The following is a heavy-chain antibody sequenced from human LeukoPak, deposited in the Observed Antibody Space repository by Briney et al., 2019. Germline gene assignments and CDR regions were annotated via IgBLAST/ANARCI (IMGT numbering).Heavy chain of an antibody. V-gene: IGHV3-7*05. J-gene: IGHJ6*02. Sequence: GGPLRLSCAASGFISGHYWMRCAPQAPGRGLEWVESIKQDGSERSYVDSVKGRFTISRENAKISLHLQMRSLRAEDTAVYYCAREANLGVWGQGTTVTVSS. D-gene: IGHD5-24*01. CDR2: IKQDGSER. CDR3: AREANLGV. CDR1: GFISGHYW.